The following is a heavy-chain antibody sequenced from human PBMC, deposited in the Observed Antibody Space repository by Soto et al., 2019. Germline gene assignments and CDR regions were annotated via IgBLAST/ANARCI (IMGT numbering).Heavy chain of an antibody. CDR1: GGSISSYY. D-gene: IGHD3-16*01. J-gene: IGHJ3*01. V-gene: IGHV4-59*01. CDR3: ARSSMILPQNDAFDV. Sequence: NPSETLSLTCTVSGGSISSYYWSWIRQPPGKGLEWIGYIYYSGSTNYNPSLKSRVTISVDTSKNQFSLKLSSVTAADTAVYYCARSSMILPQNDAFDVWGQGTMVTVSS. CDR2: IYYSGST.